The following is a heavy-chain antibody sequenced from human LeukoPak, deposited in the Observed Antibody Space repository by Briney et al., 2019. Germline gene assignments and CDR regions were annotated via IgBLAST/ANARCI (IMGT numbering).Heavy chain of an antibody. Sequence: GGSLRLSCAASGFTFSNSAMSWVRQVPGKGLEWVSALRDRADTTYYADSVKGRFTISRDNSKNTLYLQMNSLRAEDTAVYYCATLPNYSYGHPYYFDYWGQGTLVTVSS. J-gene: IGHJ4*02. CDR1: GFTFSNSA. V-gene: IGHV3-23*01. CDR3: ATLPNYSYGHPYYFDY. D-gene: IGHD5-18*01. CDR2: LRDRADTT.